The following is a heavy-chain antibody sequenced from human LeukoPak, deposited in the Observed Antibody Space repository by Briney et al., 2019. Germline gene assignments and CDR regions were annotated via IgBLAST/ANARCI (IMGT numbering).Heavy chain of an antibody. J-gene: IGHJ4*02. CDR2: IKRDGSEK. D-gene: IGHD6-19*01. Sequence: GGSLRLSCAASGFTFSSYWMSWVRQAPGKGLEWVANIKRDGSEKYYVDSVRGRFTISRDNAKNSLYLQMNSLRAEDMALYYCAKGTSSGWYQLFDYWGQGTLVTVSS. CDR3: AKGTSSGWYQLFDY. V-gene: IGHV3-7*03. CDR1: GFTFSSYW.